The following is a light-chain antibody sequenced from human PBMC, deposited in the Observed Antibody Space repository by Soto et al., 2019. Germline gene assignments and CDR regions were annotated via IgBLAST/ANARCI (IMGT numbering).Light chain of an antibody. CDR3: SSSTTSSTLV. J-gene: IGLJ2*01. CDR1: SSDVGAYNY. Sequence: QSVLTQPASVSGSPGQSITISCTGTSSDVGAYNYVSWYQQHPGKAPKLIIYEVSNRPSGVSSRFSGSKSGNTASLTISGLQAEDEADYSCSSSTTSSTLVFGGGTKLTV. CDR2: EVS. V-gene: IGLV2-14*03.